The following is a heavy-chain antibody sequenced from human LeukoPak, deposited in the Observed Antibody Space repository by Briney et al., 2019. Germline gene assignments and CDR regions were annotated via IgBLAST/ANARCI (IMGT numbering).Heavy chain of an antibody. CDR3: ARADGIAAFDI. Sequence: SETLSLTCAVYGGSFSGYYWSWIRQPPGKGLEWIGEINHSGSTNYNPSLKSRVTISVDTSKNQFSLKLSSVTAADTAVYYCARADGIAAFDIWGQGTMVTVSS. CDR1: GGSFSGYY. V-gene: IGHV4-34*01. CDR2: INHSGST. J-gene: IGHJ3*02. D-gene: IGHD6-13*01.